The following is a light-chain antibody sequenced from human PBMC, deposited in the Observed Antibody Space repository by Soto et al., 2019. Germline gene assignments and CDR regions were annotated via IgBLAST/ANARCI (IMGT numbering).Light chain of an antibody. J-gene: IGKJ2*01. Sequence: MVLTQSPGTLSLSPGKRATLSCRASQRVSSIYLAWYQQKPGQAPRLLIYGASSRATGIPDRFRGGGSGTDVTLTISRLEPEDVAVYYCQQYGGSPPYTFGPGTKREIK. CDR3: QQYGGSPPYT. V-gene: IGKV3-20*01. CDR1: QRVSSIY. CDR2: GAS.